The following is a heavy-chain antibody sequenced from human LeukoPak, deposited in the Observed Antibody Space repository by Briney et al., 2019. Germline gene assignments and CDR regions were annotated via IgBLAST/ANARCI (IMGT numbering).Heavy chain of an antibody. CDR2: IIPIFGTA. J-gene: IGHJ4*02. Sequence: SVKVSCKASGGTFSSYAISWVRQAPGQGLEWMGGIIPIFGTANYAQKFQGRVTITADESTSTAYMELSSLRSEDTAVYYCAREAHPYCTNGVCYTGFGYWGQGTLVTVSS. CDR3: AREAHPYCTNGVCYTGFGY. V-gene: IGHV1-69*13. CDR1: GGTFSSYA. D-gene: IGHD2-8*01.